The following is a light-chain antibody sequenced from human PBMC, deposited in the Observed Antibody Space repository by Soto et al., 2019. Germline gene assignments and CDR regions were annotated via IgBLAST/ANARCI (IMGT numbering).Light chain of an antibody. V-gene: IGKV1-5*03. CDR3: QQYNSYSQT. Sequence: DIQMTQSTSTLSGSVGDRATTACRASQTITSWLAWYQQKPGKAPKLLIYKASTLKSGVPSRFSGSGSGTEFTLTISSLQPDDFATYYCQQYNSYSQTFGQGTKVDIK. CDR1: QTITSW. J-gene: IGKJ1*01. CDR2: KAS.